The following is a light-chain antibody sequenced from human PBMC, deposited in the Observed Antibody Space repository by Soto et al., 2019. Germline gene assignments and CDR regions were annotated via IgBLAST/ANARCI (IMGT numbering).Light chain of an antibody. CDR1: SSDVGSHNL. V-gene: IGLV2-23*02. CDR3: CSYGGSRAV. J-gene: IGLJ7*01. Sequence: QSALTQPASVSGSPGQSVTISCTGTSSDVGSHNLVSWYQQHPGQAPKLMIYEVNKRPLGVSTRFCATKSGNTASLTISGLHAEEEADYYCCSYGGSRAVFGGGTELTVL. CDR2: EVN.